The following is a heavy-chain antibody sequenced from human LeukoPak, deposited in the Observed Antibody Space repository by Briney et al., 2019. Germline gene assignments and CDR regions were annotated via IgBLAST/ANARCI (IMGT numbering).Heavy chain of an antibody. CDR3: AKTIVGATAADY. CDR2: ITGSGDST. D-gene: IGHD1-26*01. J-gene: IGHJ4*02. Sequence: GGSLRLSCAASGFTLSRYAMSWVRQAPDKGLEWVSLITGSGDSTYYADSVKGRFTVSRDTQRNTLFLQMNSLSAEDTALYYCAKTIVGATAADYWGQGTLVTVSS. CDR1: GFTLSRYA. V-gene: IGHV3-23*01.